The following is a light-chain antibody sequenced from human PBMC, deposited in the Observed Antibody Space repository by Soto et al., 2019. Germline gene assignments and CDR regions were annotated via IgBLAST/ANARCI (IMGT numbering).Light chain of an antibody. J-gene: IGKJ1*01. CDR1: QSVSSSY. V-gene: IGKV3-20*01. CDR2: GVS. Sequence: EIVLTQSPGTVSLSPGQRATLSCRASQSVSSSYLAWYQHTPGQAPRLLIHGVSSRATGIPDRFSGGGSGTDFTLTISRLEPEDFAVYYCQVFGATFGKGTKVDIK. CDR3: QVFGAT.